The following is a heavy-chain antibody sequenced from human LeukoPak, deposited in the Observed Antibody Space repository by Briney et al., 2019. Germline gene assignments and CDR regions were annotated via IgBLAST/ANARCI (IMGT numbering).Heavy chain of an antibody. Sequence: ASVKVSCKASGHIFSDYGITWVRQAPGQGLEWMGWISSKNDNANYAQKFQGRVTMTTDTSTTTAYMELRSLRYDDTAVYYCANDPSGGIDLLTGFHNYHHYGLDVWGQGTTVTVSS. V-gene: IGHV1-18*01. CDR2: ISSKNDNA. CDR3: ANDPSGGIDLLTGFHNYHHYGLDV. J-gene: IGHJ6*02. D-gene: IGHD3-9*01. CDR1: GHIFSDYG.